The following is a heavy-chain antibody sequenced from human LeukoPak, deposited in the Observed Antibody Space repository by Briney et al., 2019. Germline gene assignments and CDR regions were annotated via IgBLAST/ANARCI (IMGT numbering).Heavy chain of an antibody. CDR2: IYYTGST. V-gene: IGHV4-59*08. CDR1: GASMSNYY. Sequence: SETLSLTCTVSGASMSNYYWSWIRQPPGKGLEWIGYIYYTGSTNYNPSLKSRVTMSVDTSKNQISLKLSSVTAADSAVYYCVRRVRYFGQNDYWGQGTLVTVSS. J-gene: IGHJ4*02. CDR3: VRRVRYFGQNDY. D-gene: IGHD3-9*01.